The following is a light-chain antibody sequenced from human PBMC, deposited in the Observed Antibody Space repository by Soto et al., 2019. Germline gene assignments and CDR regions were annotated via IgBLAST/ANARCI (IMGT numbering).Light chain of an antibody. J-gene: IGLJ1*01. CDR1: SSDVGAYHY. CDR3: SSFTTSTSYV. CDR2: DVS. V-gene: IGLV2-14*03. Sequence: QSALTQPASVSGSPGQSITISCTGTSSDVGAYHYVSWYQQHPGEVPKLMIFDVSDRPSGVSNRFSGSKSGNTASLTISGLQAEDEADYYCSSFTTSTSYVFGTGTKLTVL.